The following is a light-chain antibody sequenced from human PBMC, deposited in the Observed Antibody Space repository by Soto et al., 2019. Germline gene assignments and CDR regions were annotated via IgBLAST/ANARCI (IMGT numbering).Light chain of an antibody. CDR2: KAS. J-gene: IGKJ2*01. CDR3: QQYNSYSRT. CDR1: QSISSW. V-gene: IGKV1-5*03. Sequence: DIQMTQSPSTLSASVGDRVTITCRASQSISSWLAWYQQKPGKAPKLLIYKASSLDSGVQSRFSGSGSGTEFTLTISSLQPDDFATYYCQQYNSYSRTFGQGTKLEIK.